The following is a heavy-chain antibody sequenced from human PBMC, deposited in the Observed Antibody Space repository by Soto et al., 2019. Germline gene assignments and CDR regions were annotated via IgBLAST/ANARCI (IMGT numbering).Heavy chain of an antibody. Sequence: VQLVESGPGLVKPSPTLSLTCTVSGGSISSGGYYWSWIRQHPGKGLEWIGYIYYSGSTYYNPSLKSRVTISVDTSKNQFSLKLSSVTAADTAVYYCARGGTTVTTDDYWGQGTLVTVSS. J-gene: IGHJ4*02. CDR3: ARGGTTVTTDDY. D-gene: IGHD4-17*01. CDR1: GGSISSGGYY. V-gene: IGHV4-31*03. CDR2: IYYSGST.